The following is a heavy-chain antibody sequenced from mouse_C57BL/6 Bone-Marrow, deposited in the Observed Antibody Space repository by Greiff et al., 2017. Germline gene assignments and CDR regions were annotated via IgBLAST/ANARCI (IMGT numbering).Heavy chain of an antibody. J-gene: IGHJ3*01. CDR2: INSDGGST. CDR1: EYEFPSHD. Sequence: DVHLVESGGGLVQPGESLKLSCESNEYEFPSHDMSWVRKTPEKRLELVAAINSDGGSTSYPDTMERRFIISRDNTKKTLYLQMSSLRSEDTALYYCARRGGYDWFAYWGQGTLVTVAA. D-gene: IGHD2-2*01. CDR3: ARRGGYDWFAY. V-gene: IGHV5-2*01.